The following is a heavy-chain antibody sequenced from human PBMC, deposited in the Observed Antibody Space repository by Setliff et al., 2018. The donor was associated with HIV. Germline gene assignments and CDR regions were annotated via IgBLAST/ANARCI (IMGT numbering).Heavy chain of an antibody. CDR1: GFTFSSYW. CDR3: ARRYSSSSTGFDY. J-gene: IGHJ4*02. V-gene: IGHV3-21*01. Sequence: GGSLRLSCAASGFTFSSYWMHWVRQAPGKGLEWVSSISSSSSYIYYADSVKGRFTISRDNAKNSLYLQMNSLRAEDTAVYYCARRYSSSSTGFDYWGQGTLVTVSS. CDR2: ISSSSSYI. D-gene: IGHD6-6*01.